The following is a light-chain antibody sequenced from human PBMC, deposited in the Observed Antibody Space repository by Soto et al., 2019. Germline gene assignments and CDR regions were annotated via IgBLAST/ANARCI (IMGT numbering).Light chain of an antibody. CDR3: QKYDRTQWT. J-gene: IGKJ1*01. Sequence: DIPMTQSPSSLSASVGDRVTITCRASQGISHYLAWYQQKPGKVPKLLISAASTLQSGVPSRFSGRGSGTDFTLTISSLQPEDVATYYCQKYDRTQWTFGQGTKVEIK. CDR1: QGISHY. V-gene: IGKV1-27*01. CDR2: AAS.